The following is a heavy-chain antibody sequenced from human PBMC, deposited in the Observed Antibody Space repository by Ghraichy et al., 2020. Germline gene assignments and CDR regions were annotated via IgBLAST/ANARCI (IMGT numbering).Heavy chain of an antibody. CDR3: ARDPIVVVPAAIQPTFNYGMDV. D-gene: IGHD2-2*01. CDR2: IIPIFGTA. V-gene: IGHV1-69*13. CDR1: GGTFSSYA. Sequence: SVKVSCKASGGTFSSYAISWVRQAPGQGLEWMGGIIPIFGTANYAQKFQGRVTITADESTSTAYMELSSLRSEDTAVYYCARDPIVVVPAAIQPTFNYGMDVWGQGTTVTVSS. J-gene: IGHJ6*02.